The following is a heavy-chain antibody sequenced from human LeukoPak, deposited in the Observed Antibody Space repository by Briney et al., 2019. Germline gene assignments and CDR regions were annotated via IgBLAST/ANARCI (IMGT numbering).Heavy chain of an antibody. CDR3: ARAGLGSGSYYKGYYYGMDV. CDR1: GGSISSGDYY. V-gene: IGHV4-30-4*01. Sequence: SQTLSLTCTVSGGSISSGDYYWSWIRQSPGKGLEWIGYIYYSGSTYYNPSLKSRVTISVDTSKNQFSLKLSSVTAADTAVYYCARAGLGSGSYYKGYYYGMDVWGQGTTVTVSS. CDR2: IYYSGST. J-gene: IGHJ6*02. D-gene: IGHD3-10*02.